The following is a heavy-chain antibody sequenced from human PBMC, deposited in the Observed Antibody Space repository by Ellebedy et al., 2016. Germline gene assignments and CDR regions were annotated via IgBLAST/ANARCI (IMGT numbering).Heavy chain of an antibody. V-gene: IGHV3-30*04. CDR2: TSYDGSDK. CDR3: ARDKGAGYCSGGTCYSCDY. CDR1: GFTFTSYA. D-gene: IGHD2-15*01. J-gene: IGHJ4*02. Sequence: GGSLRLSCAASGFTFTSYAMHWVRQAPGKGLEWVAVTSYDGSDKYHADSVKGRFTISRDNSKNTVYLQMNSLRAEDKALYYCARDKGAGYCSGGTCYSCDYWGQGTLVTVSS.